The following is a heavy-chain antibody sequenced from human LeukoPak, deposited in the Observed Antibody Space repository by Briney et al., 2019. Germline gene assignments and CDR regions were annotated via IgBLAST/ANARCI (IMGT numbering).Heavy chain of an antibody. Sequence: GGSLRLSCAASGFTFSSYGMHWVRQAPGKGLEWVAVIWYDGSHKYYADSVKGRFTISRDNSKNTLYLQMNSLRAEDTAVYYCARGIAAPGTGWYFDLWGRGTLVTLSS. CDR2: IWYDGSHK. CDR1: GFTFSSYG. CDR3: ARGIAAPGTGWYFDL. V-gene: IGHV3-33*01. J-gene: IGHJ2*01. D-gene: IGHD6-13*01.